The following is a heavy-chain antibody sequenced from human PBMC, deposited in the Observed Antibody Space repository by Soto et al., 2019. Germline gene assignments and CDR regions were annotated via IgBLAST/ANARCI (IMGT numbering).Heavy chain of an antibody. J-gene: IGHJ6*02. V-gene: IGHV1-46*01. CDR2: VNPNNGAT. CDR1: GDTFTTNY. D-gene: IGHD2-21*01. Sequence: QEQLVQSGAEVNEPEASLKVSCKASGDTFTTNYHHWVRQAPGQGLEWMGRVNPNNGATLYAQEFQGRLILTTDTSTSTVYMDLNSVKSEDSAVYYCASRVLCDMDVWGQGTTVTVSS. CDR3: ASRVLCDMDV.